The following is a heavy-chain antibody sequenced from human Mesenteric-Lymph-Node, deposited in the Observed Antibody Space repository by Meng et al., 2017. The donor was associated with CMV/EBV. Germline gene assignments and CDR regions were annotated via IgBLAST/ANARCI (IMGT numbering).Heavy chain of an antibody. V-gene: IGHV3-74*03. CDR2: IDSDESIA. J-gene: IGHJ5*02. CDR3: AGPLLGATSSRFDP. Sequence: ASCFAFRSFWIRWVRHAPGQWLVCVYRIDSDESIAAYADSLYARFTISCDNAKNPLYLEMNSLRAEDTSVYYCAGPLLGATSSRFDPWGQGTLVTVSS. CDR1: CFAFRSFW. D-gene: IGHD1-26*01.